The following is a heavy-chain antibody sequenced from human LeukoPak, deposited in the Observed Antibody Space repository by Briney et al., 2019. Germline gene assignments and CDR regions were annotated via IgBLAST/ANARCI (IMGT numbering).Heavy chain of an antibody. J-gene: IGHJ4*02. D-gene: IGHD3-9*01. CDR2: ISCSSGSN. Sequence: GGSLSLSCAASGFTFGGYAMNWVRQAPGKGLEWVSGISCSSGSNGYADSVKGRFTIFRANAKNSLYLQMYSLRAEDTALYYCAKGYFDWLFPFDYWGQGTLVTVSS. CDR1: GFTFGGYA. CDR3: AKGYFDWLFPFDY. V-gene: IGHV3-9*01.